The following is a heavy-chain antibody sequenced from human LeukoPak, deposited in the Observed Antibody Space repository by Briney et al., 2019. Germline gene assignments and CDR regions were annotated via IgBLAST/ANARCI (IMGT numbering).Heavy chain of an antibody. V-gene: IGHV1-18*01. D-gene: IGHD4-17*01. CDR1: GYTFTSYG. Sequence: ASVKVSCKASGYTFTSYGISWVRQAPGQGLECMGWISAYNGNTNYAQKLQGRVTMTTDTSTSTAYMELRSLRSDDTAVYYCARGGPGDYGDYERIDYWGQGTLVTVSS. CDR2: ISAYNGNT. J-gene: IGHJ4*02. CDR3: ARGGPGDYGDYERIDY.